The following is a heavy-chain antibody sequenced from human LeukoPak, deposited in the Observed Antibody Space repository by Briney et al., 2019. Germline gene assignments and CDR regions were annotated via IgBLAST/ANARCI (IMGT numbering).Heavy chain of an antibody. CDR2: IIPIFGTA. V-gene: IGHV1-69*13. J-gene: IGHJ4*02. CDR1: GGTFSSYA. CDR3: ARTGGHSSSSDFDY. D-gene: IGHD6-6*01. Sequence: ASVKVSCKSSGGTFSSYAISWVRQAPGQGLGWMGGIIPIFGTANYAQKFQGRVTITADESTSTAYMELSSLRSEDTAVYYCARTGGHSSSSDFDYWGQGTLVTVSS.